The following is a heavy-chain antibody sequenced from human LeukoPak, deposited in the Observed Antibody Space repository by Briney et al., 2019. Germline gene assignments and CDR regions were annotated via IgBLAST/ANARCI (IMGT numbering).Heavy chain of an antibody. CDR2: IYYSGST. D-gene: IGHD2-2*01. CDR3: ARGAQHCSSTSCRLTYFDY. V-gene: IGHV4-31*03. CDR1: GGSISSGGYY. Sequence: PSETLSLTCTVSGGSISSGGYYWSWIRQHPGKGLEWIGYIYYSGSTYYNPSLKSRVTISVDTSKNQFSLKLSSVTAADTAVYYCARGAQHCSSTSCRLTYFDYWGQGTLVTVSS. J-gene: IGHJ4*02.